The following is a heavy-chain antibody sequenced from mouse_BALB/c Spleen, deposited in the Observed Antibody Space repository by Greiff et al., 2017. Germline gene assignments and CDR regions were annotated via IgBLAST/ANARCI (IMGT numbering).Heavy chain of an antibody. V-gene: IGHV1-69*01. Sequence: QVQLQQPGAELVMPGASVKMYCKASGYTFTDYWMHWVKQRPGQGLEWIGAIDTSDSYTSYNQKFKGKATLTVDESSSTAYMQLSSLTSEDSAVYYCARWDERWLGAYWGQGTLVTVSA. CDR1: GYTFTDYW. J-gene: IGHJ3*01. D-gene: IGHD2-3*01. CDR2: IDTSDSYT. CDR3: ARWDERWLGAY.